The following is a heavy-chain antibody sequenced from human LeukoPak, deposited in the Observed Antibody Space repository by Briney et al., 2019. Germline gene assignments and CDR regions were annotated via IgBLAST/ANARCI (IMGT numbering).Heavy chain of an antibody. J-gene: IGHJ4*02. Sequence: GGSLRLSCAASGFTFSSYGMHWVRQAPGKGLVWVSRIGTDGSSTSYADSVKGRFTISRDNAKNTLYLQMNSLRAEDTAVYYCARDRYCSSASCYGGDYWGQGTLSPSPQ. D-gene: IGHD2-2*01. V-gene: IGHV3-74*01. CDR1: GFTFSSYG. CDR3: ARDRYCSSASCYGGDY. CDR2: IGTDGSST.